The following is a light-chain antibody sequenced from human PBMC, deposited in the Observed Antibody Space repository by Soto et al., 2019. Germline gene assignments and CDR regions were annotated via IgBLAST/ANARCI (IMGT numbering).Light chain of an antibody. CDR2: AAS. CDR3: LQDYSYPRT. CDR1: QGIRND. V-gene: IGKV1-6*01. J-gene: IGKJ1*01. Sequence: AVQITQSPSSLSASVRDRVTITCRASQGIRNDLASYHKQPRKPPNILIYAASSLQSGVPSRFSGSGSGTDLTLTISSLQPEDFATYYCLQDYSYPRTFGQGTKVDIK.